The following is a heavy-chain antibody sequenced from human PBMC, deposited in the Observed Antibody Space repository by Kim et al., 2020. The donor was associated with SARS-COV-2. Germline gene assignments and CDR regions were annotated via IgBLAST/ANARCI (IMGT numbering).Heavy chain of an antibody. D-gene: IGHD3-22*01. J-gene: IGHJ4*01. Sequence: GGSLRLSCAASGFTFSNYGMNWVRQAPGKGLEWVSSISGSGENTYYADSLKGRFIISRDNSKNTLYLQMNSLRAEDTAVYYCAKGFDSSGYTPTFWYWG. CDR1: GFTFSNYG. V-gene: IGHV3-23*01. CDR2: ISGSGENT. CDR3: AKGFDSSGYTPTFWY.